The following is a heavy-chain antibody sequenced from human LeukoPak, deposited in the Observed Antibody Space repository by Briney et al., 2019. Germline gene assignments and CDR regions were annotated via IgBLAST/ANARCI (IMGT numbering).Heavy chain of an antibody. CDR1: GYTFTGYY. CDR2: INPSSGGT. CDR3: ARDSSAGDAFDI. J-gene: IGHJ3*02. V-gene: IGHV1-2*02. Sequence: ASVKVSCKASGYTFTGYYMHWVRQAPGQGLEWMGWINPSSGGTNYAQKFQGRVTMTRDTSISTAYMELSRLRSDDTAVYYCARDSSAGDAFDIWGQGTMVTVSS. D-gene: IGHD6-6*01.